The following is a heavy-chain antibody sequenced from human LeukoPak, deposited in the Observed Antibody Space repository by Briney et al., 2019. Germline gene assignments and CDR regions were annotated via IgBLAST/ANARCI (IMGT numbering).Heavy chain of an antibody. D-gene: IGHD3-10*01. CDR3: ARVPSGVNGLNDY. CDR1: GGSISSSSYY. Sequence: SETLSLTCTVSGGSISSSSYYWGWIRQPPGKGLEWIGSIYYSGSTYYNPSLKSRVTISVDTSKSQFSLKLSSVTAADTAVYYCARVPSGVNGLNDYWGQGTLVTVSS. CDR2: IYYSGST. J-gene: IGHJ4*02. V-gene: IGHV4-39*07.